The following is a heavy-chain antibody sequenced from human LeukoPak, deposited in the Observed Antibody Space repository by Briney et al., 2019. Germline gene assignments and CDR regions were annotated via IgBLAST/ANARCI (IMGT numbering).Heavy chain of an antibody. CDR3: AKDRYSSGWHSFDP. D-gene: IGHD6-19*01. CDR2: IKQDGSEK. V-gene: IGHV3-7*03. CDR1: GFTFSSYS. Sequence: GGSLRLSCAASGFTFSSYSMSWVRQAPGKGLEWVANIKQDGSEKYYVDSVKGRFTISRDNAKNTLYLQMNSLRAEDTAVYYCAKDRYSSGWHSFDPWGQGTLVTVSS. J-gene: IGHJ5*02.